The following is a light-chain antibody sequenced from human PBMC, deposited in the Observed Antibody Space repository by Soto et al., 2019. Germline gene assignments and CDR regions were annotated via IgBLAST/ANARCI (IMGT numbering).Light chain of an antibody. CDR1: QSISSY. CDR3: QQYTDWPWGT. J-gene: IGKJ4*01. CDR2: DAS. Sequence: EIVLTQSPATLSLSPGERATLSCRASQSISSYLVWYQQRPGQAPRLLIYDASTRATGIPARFSGSGSGTEFTLTISSLQPEDFAVYYCQQYTDWPWGTFGGGTKVGIK. V-gene: IGKV3-11*01.